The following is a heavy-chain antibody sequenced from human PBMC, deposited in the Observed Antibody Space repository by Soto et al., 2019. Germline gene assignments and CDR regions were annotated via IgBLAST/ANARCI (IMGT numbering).Heavy chain of an antibody. V-gene: IGHV3-33*01. D-gene: IGHD6-13*01. Sequence: GGSLRLSCAASGFSFSDYGMHWVRQAPGKGLEWLTIIWFDASHEYYADSVKGRFTISRDNSNNTLYLQLNRLPADDTAVYFCERDQXRATADGPLGNGLDVWGQVTAVTVSS. CDR2: IWFDASHE. CDR1: GFSFSDYG. CDR3: ERDQXRATADGPLGNGLDV. J-gene: IGHJ6*02.